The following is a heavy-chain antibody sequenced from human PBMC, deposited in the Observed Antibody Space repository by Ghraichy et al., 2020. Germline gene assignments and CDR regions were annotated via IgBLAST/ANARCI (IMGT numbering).Heavy chain of an antibody. J-gene: IGHJ6*03. D-gene: IGHD1-14*01. CDR3: AKVLSTGGYKYMDV. V-gene: IGHV3-23*01. CDR1: EFTLSTYD. CDR2: LSGGATVT. Sequence: GGSLRLSCAASEFTLSTYDMRWVRQAPGKGLEWVSSLSGGATVTYYADSVKGRFAISRDISKNTLYLQMNSLRAEDTAVSYCAKVLSTGGYKYMDVWGKGTAVTVSS.